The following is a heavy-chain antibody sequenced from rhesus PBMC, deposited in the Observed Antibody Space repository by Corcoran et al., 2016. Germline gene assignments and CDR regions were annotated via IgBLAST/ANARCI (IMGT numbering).Heavy chain of an antibody. CDR3: ASLPDLHYGLNS. J-gene: IGHJ6*01. CDR1: GYSISSDYY. Sequence: QVQLQEPGPGLVKPSETLSLTCAVSGYSISSDYYWGWIRPPPGQGLGWIGYIGGSSGSPYYNPSLKSRVTISKDPSKNRFSLKLVSVTAADTAVYYCASLPDLHYGLNSWGQGVVVTVSS. CDR2: IGGSSGSP. V-gene: IGHV4-99*01.